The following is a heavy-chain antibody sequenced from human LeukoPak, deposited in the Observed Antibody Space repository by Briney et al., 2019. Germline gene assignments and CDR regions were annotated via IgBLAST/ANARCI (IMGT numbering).Heavy chain of an antibody. CDR1: GFTVSSNY. D-gene: IGHD2-2*01. V-gene: IGHV3-66*01. Sequence: GSLRLSCAASGFTVSSNYMSWVRQAPGKGLEWVSVIYSGGSAYYADSVKGRFTISRDNSKNTLYLQMNSLRAEDTAVYYCARGSLRYCSSTSCYLRGNGWFDPWGQGTLVTVSS. J-gene: IGHJ5*02. CDR3: ARGSLRYCSSTSCYLRGNGWFDP. CDR2: IYSGGSA.